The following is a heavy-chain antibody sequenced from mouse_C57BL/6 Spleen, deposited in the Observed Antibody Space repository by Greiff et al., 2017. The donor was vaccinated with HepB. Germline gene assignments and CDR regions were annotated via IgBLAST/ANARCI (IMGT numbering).Heavy chain of an antibody. CDR1: GYAFTNYL. D-gene: IGHD2-3*01. Sequence: VQLVESGAELVRPGTSVKVSCKASGYAFTNYLIEWVKQRPGQGLEWIGVINPGSGGTNYNEKFKGKATLTADKSSSTAYMQLSSLTSEDSAVYFCARGRGIYEGFAYWGQGTLVTVSA. V-gene: IGHV1-54*01. CDR2: INPGSGGT. CDR3: ARGRGIYEGFAY. J-gene: IGHJ3*01.